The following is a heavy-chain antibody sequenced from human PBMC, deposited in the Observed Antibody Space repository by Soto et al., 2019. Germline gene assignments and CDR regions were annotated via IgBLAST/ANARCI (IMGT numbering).Heavy chain of an antibody. V-gene: IGHV3-21*01. CDR1: GFTFSSYS. Sequence: EVQLVESGGGLVKPGGSLRLSCAASGFTFSSYSMNWVRQAPGKGLEWVSSISSSSSYIYYADSVKGRFTISRDNAKNSLYLQMKSLRAEDTAVYYCARDSSVAGIWVLPPRVFDYWGQGTLVTVSS. CDR2: ISSSSSYI. J-gene: IGHJ4*02. D-gene: IGHD6-19*01. CDR3: ARDSSVAGIWVLPPRVFDY.